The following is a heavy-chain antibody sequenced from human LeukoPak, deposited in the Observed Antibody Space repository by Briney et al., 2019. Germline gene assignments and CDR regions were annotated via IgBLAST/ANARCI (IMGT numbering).Heavy chain of an antibody. V-gene: IGHV1-18*01. CDR2: IRAYNGNT. D-gene: IGHD6-13*01. J-gene: IGHJ4*02. CDR1: GYTFTNYG. CDR3: ARDQSLVAYSSTWFDY. Sequence: ASLKVSCKASGYTFTNYGISWVRQAPAQGLEWMGWIRAYNGNTDYAQNLQSRVTMTTDTLTSTAYMELRSLRSDDTAVYYCARDQSLVAYSSTWFDYWGQGTPVTVSS.